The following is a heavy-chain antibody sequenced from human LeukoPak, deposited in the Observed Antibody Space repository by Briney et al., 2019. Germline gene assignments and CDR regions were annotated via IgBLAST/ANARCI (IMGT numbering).Heavy chain of an antibody. CDR2: INHSGST. D-gene: IGHD6-13*01. CDR3: ARRGGSSWYGGSFDY. Sequence: SETLSLTCAVYGGSFSGYYWSWIRQPPGKELEWIGEINHSGSTNYNPSLKSRVTISVDTSKNQFSLKLSSVTAADTAVYYCARRGGSSWYGGSFDYWGQGTLVTVSS. CDR1: GGSFSGYY. J-gene: IGHJ4*02. V-gene: IGHV4-34*01.